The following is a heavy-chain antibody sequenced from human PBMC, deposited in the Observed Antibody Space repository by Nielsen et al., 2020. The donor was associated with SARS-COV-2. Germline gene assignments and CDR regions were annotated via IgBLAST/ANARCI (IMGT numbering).Heavy chain of an antibody. CDR2: ISYDGSNK. V-gene: IGHV3-30*04. CDR3: ARESRPGWNFDY. J-gene: IGHJ4*02. D-gene: IGHD6-19*01. Sequence: SLKISCAASGFTFSSYAMHWVRQAPGKGLEWVAVISYDGSNKYYADSVKGRFTISRDNSKNTLYLQVNSLRAEDTAVYYCARESRPGWNFDYWGQGTLVTVSS. CDR1: GFTFSSYA.